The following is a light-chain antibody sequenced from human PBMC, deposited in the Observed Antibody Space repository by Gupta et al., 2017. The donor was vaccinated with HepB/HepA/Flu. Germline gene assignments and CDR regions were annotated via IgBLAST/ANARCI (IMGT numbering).Light chain of an antibody. J-gene: IGKJ4*01. V-gene: IGKV2-28*01. Sequence: IVITKSPLSLPFTPGEPASISCRSSRSLLHSSGYSYLYWYLQKPGQSPQLLIYLASRRAYGVPGRFSGSGSGTDFTLKISRGEAEDVGVYYCNQYLQTPHPFGRGTKVDIK. CDR3: NQYLQTPHP. CDR1: RSLLHSSGYSY. CDR2: LAS.